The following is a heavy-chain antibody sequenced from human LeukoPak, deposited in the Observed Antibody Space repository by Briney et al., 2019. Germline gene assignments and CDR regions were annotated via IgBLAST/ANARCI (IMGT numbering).Heavy chain of an antibody. CDR3: AGRRXIRLVSGPTDAFDI. V-gene: IGHV3-66*02. CDR2: IYSGGST. Sequence: GGSLRLSCAASGFTVSSNYMSWVRQAPGKGLEGVSVIYSGGSTYYADSVKGRFTISRDNSKNTLYLQMNSLRAEDTAVYYCAGRRXIRLVSGPTDAFDIWGQGTMVTVSS. D-gene: IGHD3-9*01. CDR1: GFTVSSNY. J-gene: IGHJ3*02.